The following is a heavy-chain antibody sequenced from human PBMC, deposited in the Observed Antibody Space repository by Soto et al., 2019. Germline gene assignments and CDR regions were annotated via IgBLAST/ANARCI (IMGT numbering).Heavy chain of an antibody. J-gene: IGHJ5*02. CDR3: ARALRYCSGGSCYSHLLHWFDP. D-gene: IGHD2-15*01. V-gene: IGHV1-69*01. CDR2: IIPIFGTA. CDR1: GGTFSSYA. Sequence: ASVKVSCKASGGTFSSYAISWVRQAPGQGLERMGGIIPIFGTANYAQKFQGRVTITADESTSTAYMELSSLRSEDTAVYYCARALRYCSGGSCYSHLLHWFDPWGQGTLVTVS.